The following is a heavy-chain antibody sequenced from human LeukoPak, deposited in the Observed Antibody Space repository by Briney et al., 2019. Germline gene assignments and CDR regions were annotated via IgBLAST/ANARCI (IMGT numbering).Heavy chain of an antibody. CDR1: GGSISSYY. J-gene: IGHJ6*02. Sequence: SETLSLTCTVSGGSISSYYWSWIRQPPGKGLEWMGYIYYSGSTNYNPSLKSRVTISVDTSKNQFSLKLSSVTAADTAVYYCARDCGGSCIYYYGMDVWGQGTTVTVSS. CDR2: IYYSGST. D-gene: IGHD2-15*01. V-gene: IGHV4-59*12. CDR3: ARDCGGSCIYYYGMDV.